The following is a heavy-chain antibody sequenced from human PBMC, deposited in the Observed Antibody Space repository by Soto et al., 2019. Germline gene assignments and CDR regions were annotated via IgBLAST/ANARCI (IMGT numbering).Heavy chain of an antibody. CDR1: GYSITSYW. Sequence: ESLKISCKGSGYSITSYWIGWVRQMPGKGLEWMGIIYPGDSDTRYSPSFQGQVTISADKSISTAYLQWSSLKASDTAMYYCARQSYPNDYYYYGMEVWGQGTTVTLSS. D-gene: IGHD2-8*01. CDR3: ARQSYPNDYYYYGMEV. V-gene: IGHV5-51*01. CDR2: IYPGDSDT. J-gene: IGHJ6*02.